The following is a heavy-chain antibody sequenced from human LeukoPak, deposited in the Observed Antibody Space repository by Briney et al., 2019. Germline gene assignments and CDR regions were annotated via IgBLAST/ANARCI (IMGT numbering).Heavy chain of an antibody. CDR1: GFTFSTQN. Sequence: PGGSLRLSCVGSGFTFSTQNINWVRQTPGKGLEWVSSISSTSSHIDYADFVKGRFTISRDNAKNSLDLQMNSLRAEDTGVYYCVAGVVYGMDVWGQGTTVTVSS. D-gene: IGHD2-8*01. V-gene: IGHV3-21*01. CDR3: VAGVVYGMDV. J-gene: IGHJ6*02. CDR2: ISSTSSHI.